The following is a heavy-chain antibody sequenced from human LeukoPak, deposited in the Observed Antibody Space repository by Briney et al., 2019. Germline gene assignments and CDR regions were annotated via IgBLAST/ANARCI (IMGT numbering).Heavy chain of an antibody. Sequence: SGGSLRLSCAASGFTFSSYAMSWVRQAPGKGLEWVSAISGSGGSTYYADSVKGRFTISRDNAKNSLYLQMNSLRAEDTAVYYCARESYDSSGYWGGNDAFDIWGQGTMVTVSS. CDR2: ISGSGGST. V-gene: IGHV3-23*01. CDR1: GFTFSSYA. J-gene: IGHJ3*02. D-gene: IGHD3-22*01. CDR3: ARESYDSSGYWGGNDAFDI.